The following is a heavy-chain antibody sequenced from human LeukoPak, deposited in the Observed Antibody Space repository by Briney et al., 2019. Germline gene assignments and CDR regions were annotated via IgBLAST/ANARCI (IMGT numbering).Heavy chain of an antibody. CDR1: GASISSGNYY. D-gene: IGHD3-22*01. Sequence: SETLSLTCTVSGASISSGNYYWSWIRQPPGKGLEWIGYISYSGSTYYNPSLKSRISISVDTSNNQFSLKLRSVTATDTAVCYCARRNYYDSNGYYLWGQGTLVAVSS. V-gene: IGHV4-30-4*01. CDR2: ISYSGST. J-gene: IGHJ5*02. CDR3: ARRNYYDSNGYYL.